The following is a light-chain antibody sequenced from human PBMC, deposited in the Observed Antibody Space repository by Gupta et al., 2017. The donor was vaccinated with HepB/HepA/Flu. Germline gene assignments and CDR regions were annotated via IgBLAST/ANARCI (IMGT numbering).Light chain of an antibody. CDR1: QSVSSSY. J-gene: IGKJ2*04. CDR3: QQYGSSPPMCS. V-gene: IGKV3-20*01. Sequence: DIVLTQSPGTLSLSPGERATLSCRASQSVSSSYLAWYQQKPGQAPRLLIYGASSRATGIPDRFSGSGSGTDFTLTISRLEPEDVAVYYCQQYGSSPPMCSFGQGTKLEIK. CDR2: GAS.